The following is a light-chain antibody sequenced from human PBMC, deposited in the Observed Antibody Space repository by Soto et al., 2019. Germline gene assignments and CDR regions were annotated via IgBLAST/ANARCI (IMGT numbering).Light chain of an antibody. CDR1: SSDVGGYNY. J-gene: IGLJ3*02. Sequence: QSVLTQPASVSGSPGQSITISCTGTSSDVGGYNYVSWSQQHPGKAPKLVIYEVSNRPSGVSNRFSGSKSGNTASLTISGLHAEDEADYYCFSFTRSSTWVFGGGTKLTVL. V-gene: IGLV2-14*01. CDR3: FSFTRSSTWV. CDR2: EVS.